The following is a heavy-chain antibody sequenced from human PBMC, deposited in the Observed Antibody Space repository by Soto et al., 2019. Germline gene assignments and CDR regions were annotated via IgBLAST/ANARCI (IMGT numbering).Heavy chain of an antibody. V-gene: IGHV4-59*01. CDR2: ISYSGST. Sequence: LSLTCPVSGGSISGYYWSWIRQPPGKGLEWIGYISYSGSTNYNPSLKSRVTISVDTSKNQLSLKLSSVTAADTAVYYCASSSLYGMDVWGQGTTVTVSS. CDR1: GGSISGYY. CDR3: ASSSLYGMDV. J-gene: IGHJ6*02.